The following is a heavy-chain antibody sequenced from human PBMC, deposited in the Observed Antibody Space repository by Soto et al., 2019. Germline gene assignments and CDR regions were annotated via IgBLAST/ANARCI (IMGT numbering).Heavy chain of an antibody. J-gene: IGHJ4*02. Sequence: PSETLSLTCTGSGGSISSYYWSWIRQPPGKGLEWIGYIYYSGSTNYNPSLKSRVTISVDTSKNQFSLKLSSVTAADTAVYYCARGSGYSGYDGGQLVRGYYFDYWGQGTLVTVSS. V-gene: IGHV4-59*01. CDR1: GGSISSYY. CDR3: ARGSGYSGYDGGQLVRGYYFDY. D-gene: IGHD5-12*01. CDR2: IYYSGST.